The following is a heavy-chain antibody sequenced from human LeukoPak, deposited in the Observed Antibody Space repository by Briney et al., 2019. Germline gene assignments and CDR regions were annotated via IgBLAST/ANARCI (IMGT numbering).Heavy chain of an antibody. J-gene: IGHJ6*02. CDR2: IHYSGKA. V-gene: IGHV4-59*11. Sequence: SETLSLTCTVSGGSISGHYWTWVRQPPGEGLEWIGQIHYSGKADYNPSLRSRITISVDTSKNQMSLKVTSVTAADTAVYYCARFGVDYDMDIWGQGTTVTVS. D-gene: IGHD3-16*01. CDR1: GGSISGHY. CDR3: ARFGVDYDMDI.